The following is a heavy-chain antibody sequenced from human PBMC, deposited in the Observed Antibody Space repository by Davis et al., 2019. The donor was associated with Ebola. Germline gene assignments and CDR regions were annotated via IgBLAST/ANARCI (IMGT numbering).Heavy chain of an antibody. CDR1: GGSISSHY. Sequence: SETLSLTCAVSGGSISSHYWSWIRQSPGKGLEWIGYMYYSGSTNYNPSLKSRVTISVDTSKNQFSLKLSSVTAADTAVYYCARGAQGYYYDSSGYYSVTEYFQHWGQGTLVTVSS. V-gene: IGHV4-59*11. J-gene: IGHJ1*01. D-gene: IGHD3-22*01. CDR2: MYYSGST. CDR3: ARGAQGYYYDSSGYYSVTEYFQH.